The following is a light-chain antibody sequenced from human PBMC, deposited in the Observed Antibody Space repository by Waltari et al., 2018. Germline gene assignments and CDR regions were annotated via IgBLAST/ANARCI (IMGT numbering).Light chain of an antibody. CDR3: SSYAGSTVYV. Sequence: QSALTQPPSASGSPGQSVTISCPGTSSDVGGYRHVPWYQQHPGKAPKLMIYEVSKRPSGVPDRFSGSKSGNTASLTVSGLQAEDEADYYCSSYAGSTVYVFGTGTKVTVL. CDR2: EVS. V-gene: IGLV2-8*01. J-gene: IGLJ1*01. CDR1: SSDVGGYRH.